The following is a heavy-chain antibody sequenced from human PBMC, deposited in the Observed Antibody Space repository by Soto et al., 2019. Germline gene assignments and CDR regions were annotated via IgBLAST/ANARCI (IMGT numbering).Heavy chain of an antibody. CDR3: ARYGSGSYYPTTFDY. CDR1: GGSISSSSYY. J-gene: IGHJ4*02. V-gene: IGHV4-39*07. Sequence: SETLSLTCTVSGGSISSSSYYCGWIRQPPGKGLEWIGSIFYSGSSYYNPSLKSRVTISIDTSKNQLSLKLSSVTAADTAVYYCARYGSGSYYPTTFDYWGQGTLVTVS. CDR2: IFYSGSS. D-gene: IGHD3-10*01.